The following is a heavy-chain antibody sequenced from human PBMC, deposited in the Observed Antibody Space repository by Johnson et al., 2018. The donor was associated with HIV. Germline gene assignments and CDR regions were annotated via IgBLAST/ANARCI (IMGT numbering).Heavy chain of an antibody. CDR2: IYSGGST. Sequence: EVRLVETGGGLIQPGGSLRLSCAASGFTVSSNYMSWVRQAPGKGLEWVSVIYSGGSTYYADSVKGRFTISRDNSKNTLYLQMNSLRAEDTAVYYCARGKKQWLDEDAFDIWGQGTMVTVSS. CDR3: ARGKKQWLDEDAFDI. CDR1: GFTVSSNY. J-gene: IGHJ3*02. D-gene: IGHD6-19*01. V-gene: IGHV3-53*02.